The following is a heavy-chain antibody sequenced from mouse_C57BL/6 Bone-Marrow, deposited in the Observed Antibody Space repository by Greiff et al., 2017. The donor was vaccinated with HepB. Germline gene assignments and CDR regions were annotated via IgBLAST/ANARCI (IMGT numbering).Heavy chain of an antibody. CDR3: AKEDGNYVYYAMDY. V-gene: IGHV2-5*01. Sequence: QVQLQQSGPGLVQPSQSLSITCTVSGFSLTSYGVHWVRQSPGKGLEWLGVIWRGGSTDYNAAFMSRLSITKDNSKIQVFFKMNSLQADDTAIYYCAKEDGNYVYYAMDYWGQGTSVTVSS. J-gene: IGHJ4*01. D-gene: IGHD2-1*01. CDR1: GFSLTSYG. CDR2: IWRGGST.